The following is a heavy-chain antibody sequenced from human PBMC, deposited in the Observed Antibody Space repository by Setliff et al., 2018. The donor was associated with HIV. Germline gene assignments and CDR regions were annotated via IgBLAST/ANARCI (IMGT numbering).Heavy chain of an antibody. V-gene: IGHV1-24*01. CDR1: GYSLIALS. D-gene: IGHD5-18*01. Sequence: GASVKVSCKVFGYSLIALSVHWVRQSPGIGLEWMGGFDPAHAKTTYAQKFQGRVTLTEDTSADTAYLQLSSLRFEDTAVYYCATTETGYTYEGAFDYWGQGTLVTVSS. J-gene: IGHJ4*02. CDR2: FDPAHAKT. CDR3: ATTETGYTYEGAFDY.